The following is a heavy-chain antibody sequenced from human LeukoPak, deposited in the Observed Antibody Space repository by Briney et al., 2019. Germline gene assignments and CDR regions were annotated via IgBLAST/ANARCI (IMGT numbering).Heavy chain of an antibody. CDR2: ISYDGSNK. D-gene: IGHD3-3*01. J-gene: IGHJ4*02. CDR3: ARDPRLYYDFWSGPTACFDY. V-gene: IGHV3-30*01. CDR1: GFTFSSYA. Sequence: PGRSLRLSCAASGFTFSSYAMHWVRQAPGKGLEWVAVISYDGSNKYYADSVKGRFTISRDNSKNTLYLQMNSLRAEDTAVYYCARDPRLYYDFWSGPTACFDYWGQGTLVTVSS.